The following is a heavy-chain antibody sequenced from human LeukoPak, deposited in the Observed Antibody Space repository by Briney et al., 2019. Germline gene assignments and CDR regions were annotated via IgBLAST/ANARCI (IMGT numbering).Heavy chain of an antibody. Sequence: GGSLRLSCAASGFTFSSYVMHWVRQAPGKGLEWVAIISYDGSNEYYADSVKGRFTISRDNFKNTLYLQMNSLRAEDTALYYCAKGPMPRGLGSWGQGTLVTVSS. D-gene: IGHD3-10*01. CDR2: ISYDGSNE. CDR1: GFTFSSYV. CDR3: AKGPMPRGLGS. V-gene: IGHV3-30*04. J-gene: IGHJ5*02.